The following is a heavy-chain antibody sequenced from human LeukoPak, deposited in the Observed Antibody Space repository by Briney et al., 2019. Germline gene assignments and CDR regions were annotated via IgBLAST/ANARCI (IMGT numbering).Heavy chain of an antibody. CDR3: ASPLYSGSYYDAFDI. CDR1: GGSVSNGIYY. J-gene: IGHJ3*02. Sequence: SETLSLTCTVSGGSVSNGIYYWGWIRQPPGKGLEWIGSIHNVGSTYYNPSLKSRVTVSVDTSKNQFSLNLSSVTAADTAVYYCASPLYSGSYYDAFDIWGQGTMVTVSS. V-gene: IGHV4-39*01. D-gene: IGHD1-26*01. CDR2: IHNVGST.